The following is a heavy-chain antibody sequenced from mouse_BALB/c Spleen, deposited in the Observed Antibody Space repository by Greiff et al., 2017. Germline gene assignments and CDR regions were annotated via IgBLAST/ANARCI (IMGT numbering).Heavy chain of an antibody. V-gene: IGHV5-6-3*01. CDR3: ARDYWYFDV. CDR2: INSNGGST. J-gene: IGHJ1*01. CDR1: GFTFSSYG. Sequence: EVKLMESGGGLVQPGGSLKLSCAASGFTFSSYGMSWVRQTPDKRLELVATINSNGGSTYYPASVTGRFTISRDNAKHTLYLQMSSLKSEDTAMYYCARDYWYFDVWGAGTTVTVSS.